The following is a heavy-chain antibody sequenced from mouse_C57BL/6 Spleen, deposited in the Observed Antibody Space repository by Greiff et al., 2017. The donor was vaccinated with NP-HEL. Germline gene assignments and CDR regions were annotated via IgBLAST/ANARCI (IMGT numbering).Heavy chain of an antibody. CDR2: IYPGGGYT. V-gene: IGHV1-63*01. CDR1: GYTFTNYW. CDR3: ARRGDYDGGTPLYFDY. Sequence: VQLQQSGAELVRPGTSVKMSCKASGYTFTNYWIGWAKQRPGHGLEWIGDIYPGGGYTNYNEKFKGKATLTADKSSSTAYMQFSSLTSEDSAIYYCARRGDYDGGTPLYFDYWGQGTTLTVSS. D-gene: IGHD2-4*01. J-gene: IGHJ2*01.